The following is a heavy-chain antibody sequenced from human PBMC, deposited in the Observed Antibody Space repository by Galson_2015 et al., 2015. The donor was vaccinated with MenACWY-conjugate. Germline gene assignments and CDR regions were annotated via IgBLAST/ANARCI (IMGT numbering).Heavy chain of an antibody. D-gene: IGHD1-26*01. CDR1: GYNFLTYW. Sequence: QSGAEVKKPGESLKISCKASGYNFLTYWIGWVRQVPGKGLEWVGLISPIDSKTRYSPAFEGRVTISADNSITTAYLQWNSLQASDPAMYYCARHPPGGRGIDVWGQGTTVTVSS. CDR3: ARHPPGGRGIDV. V-gene: IGHV5-51*01. CDR2: ISPIDSKT. J-gene: IGHJ6*02.